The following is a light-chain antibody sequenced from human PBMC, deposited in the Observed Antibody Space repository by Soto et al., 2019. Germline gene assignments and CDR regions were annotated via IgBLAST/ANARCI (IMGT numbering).Light chain of an antibody. V-gene: IGKV1-5*01. Sequence: DIQMTQSPSTLSASVGDRVTITCRASQSISSWLAWYQQKPGKAPKLLIYDASSLESGVPSRFSGSGSGTEFTLTISSLQAEDFATYYCQQANSFPRTFGQGTKVDIK. CDR1: QSISSW. J-gene: IGKJ1*01. CDR2: DAS. CDR3: QQANSFPRT.